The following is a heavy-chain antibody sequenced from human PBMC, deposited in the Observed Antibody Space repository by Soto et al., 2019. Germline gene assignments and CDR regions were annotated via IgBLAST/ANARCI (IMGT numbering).Heavy chain of an antibody. Sequence: SVKVSCKASGGTFSSYAISWVRQAPGQGLEWMGGIIPIFGTANYAQKFQGRVTITADESTSTAYMELSSLRSEDTAVYYCARGFSAEGKMIAAHGSYYFDYCGQGTLVTVSS. V-gene: IGHV1-69*13. CDR2: IIPIFGTA. CDR3: ARGFSAEGKMIAAHGSYYFDY. D-gene: IGHD6-13*01. J-gene: IGHJ4*02. CDR1: GGTFSSYA.